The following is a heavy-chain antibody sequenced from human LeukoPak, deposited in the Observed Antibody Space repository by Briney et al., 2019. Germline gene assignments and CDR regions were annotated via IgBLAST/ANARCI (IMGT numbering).Heavy chain of an antibody. V-gene: IGHV3-33*08. CDR2: IWYDGSDK. CDR1: GFTFSDYF. Sequence: PGGSLRLSCAASGFTFSDYFMAWIRQAPGKGLEWVAVIWYDGSDKYSADSVKGRFTISRDNSKNTLYLQMNSLRAEDTAVYYCASAPYGSGTCLDYWGQGTLVTVSS. J-gene: IGHJ4*02. CDR3: ASAPYGSGTCLDY. D-gene: IGHD3-10*01.